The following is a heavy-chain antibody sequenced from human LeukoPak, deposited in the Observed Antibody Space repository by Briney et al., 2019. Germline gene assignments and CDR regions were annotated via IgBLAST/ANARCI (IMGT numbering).Heavy chain of an antibody. Sequence: ASVKVSRKASGYTFTSYGISWVRQAPGQGLEWMGWISAYNGNTNYAQKLQGRVTMTTDTSTSTAYMELRSLRSDDTAVYYCARDLYYDFWSGYFGYYGMDVWGQGTTVTVSS. CDR2: ISAYNGNT. J-gene: IGHJ6*02. D-gene: IGHD3-3*01. V-gene: IGHV1-18*01. CDR1: GYTFTSYG. CDR3: ARDLYYDFWSGYFGYYGMDV.